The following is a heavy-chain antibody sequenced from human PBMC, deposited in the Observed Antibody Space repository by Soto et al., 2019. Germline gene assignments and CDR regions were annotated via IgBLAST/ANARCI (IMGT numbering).Heavy chain of an antibody. CDR2: ISSSSSYT. Sequence: QVQLVESGGGLVKPGGSLRLSCAASGFTFSDYYMSWIRQAPGKGLEWVSYISSSSSYTNYADSVKGRFTISRDNAKNSLYLQMNSLRAEDTAVYYWARAEGDYDSGRMIYFDYCGQGTLVTVSS. CDR1: GFTFSDYY. V-gene: IGHV3-11*06. CDR3: ARAEGDYDSGRMIYFDY. J-gene: IGHJ4*02. D-gene: IGHD5-12*01.